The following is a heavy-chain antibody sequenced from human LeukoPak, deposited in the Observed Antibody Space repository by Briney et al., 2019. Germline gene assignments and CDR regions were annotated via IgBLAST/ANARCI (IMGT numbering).Heavy chain of an antibody. V-gene: IGHV3-30*18. CDR3: AKSLIVVVPAAIHYGMDV. D-gene: IGHD2-2*01. CDR2: ISYDGSNK. Sequence: GGSLRLSCAASGFTFSSYAMSWVRQAPGKGLEWVAVISYDGSNKYYADSVKGRFTISRDNSKNTLYLQMNSLRAEDTAVYYCAKSLIVVVPAAIHYGMDVWGQGTTVTVSS. J-gene: IGHJ6*02. CDR1: GFTFSSYA.